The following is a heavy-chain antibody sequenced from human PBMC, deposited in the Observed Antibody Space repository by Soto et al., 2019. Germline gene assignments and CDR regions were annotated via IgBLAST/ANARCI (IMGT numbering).Heavy chain of an antibody. V-gene: IGHV1-18*01. J-gene: IGHJ4*02. CDR2: ISAYNGNT. Sequence: GASVKVSCKASGYTFTSYGISWVRQAPGQGLEWIGWISAYNGNTNYAQNLQGRVTMTTDTSTSTAYMELRSLRSDDTAVYYCARVASQFGELPTLWGQGTPVTVTS. CDR3: ARVASQFGELPTL. CDR1: GYTFTSYG. D-gene: IGHD3-10*01.